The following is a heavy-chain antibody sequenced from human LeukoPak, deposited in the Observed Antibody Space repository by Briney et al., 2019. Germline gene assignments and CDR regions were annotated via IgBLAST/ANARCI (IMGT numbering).Heavy chain of an antibody. J-gene: IGHJ4*02. CDR2: VSGSASNT. V-gene: IGHV3-23*01. CDR3: AKGFQTYGELSFDV. D-gene: IGHD4-17*01. Sequence: GGSLRLSCAASGFTFSNYAMSWVRQAPGKGLEWVSTVSGSASNTYYADSVKGRFTISRDNSKTTLYLQMNSLRADDTAVYYCAKGFQTYGELSFDVRGQGTLVAVSS. CDR1: GFTFSNYA.